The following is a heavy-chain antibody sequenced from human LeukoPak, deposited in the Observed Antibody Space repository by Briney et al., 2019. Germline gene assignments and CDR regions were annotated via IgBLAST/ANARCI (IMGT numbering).Heavy chain of an antibody. CDR1: GYTFTSYG. CDR3: ARVLSVDFDY. CDR2: ISAYNGNT. J-gene: IGHJ4*02. Sequence: ASVKVSCKASGYTFTSYGISWVRQAPGQGLEWMGWISAYNGNTNYAQKFQGRVTITADKSTSTAYMELSSLRSEDTAVYYCARVLSVDFDYWGQGTLVTVSS. V-gene: IGHV1-18*01. D-gene: IGHD2-15*01.